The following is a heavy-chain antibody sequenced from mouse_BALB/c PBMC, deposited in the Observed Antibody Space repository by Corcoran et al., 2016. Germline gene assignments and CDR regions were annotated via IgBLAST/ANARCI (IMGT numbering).Heavy chain of an antibody. D-gene: IGHD4-1*01. CDR3: ARGNELGRFAY. J-gene: IGHJ3*01. Sequence: EVLLQQSGPELVKPGASVKIPCKASGYTFIDYNMDWVKQSHGKSLEWIGDINPNNGGTIYNQKFKGKATLTVDKSSSTAYMELRSLTSEDTAVYYCARGNELGRFAYWGQGTLVTVSA. CDR1: GYTFIDYN. V-gene: IGHV1-18*01. CDR2: INPNNGGT.